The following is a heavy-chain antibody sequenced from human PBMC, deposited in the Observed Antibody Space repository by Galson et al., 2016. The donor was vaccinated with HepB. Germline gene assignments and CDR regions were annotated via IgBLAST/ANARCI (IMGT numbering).Heavy chain of an antibody. V-gene: IGHV3-7*01. CDR2: IKQDGTQK. D-gene: IGHD3-16*01. J-gene: IGHJ3*02. Sequence: SLRLSCAASGFTFSNYWMSRVRQAPGGGLEWLVNIKQDGTQKDYVDSVKGRFTISRDNAKNSLYLQMNSLRVEDTAVYYCAREGEGGFDIWGQGTMVTVSS. CDR1: GFTFSNYW. CDR3: AREGEGGFDI.